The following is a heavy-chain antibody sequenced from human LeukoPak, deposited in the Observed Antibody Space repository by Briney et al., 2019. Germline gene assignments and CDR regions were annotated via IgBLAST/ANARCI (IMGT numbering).Heavy chain of an antibody. D-gene: IGHD4-23*01. CDR2: ISSSGSTI. CDR3: ARVSGNSRKRYFDY. Sequence: GGSLRLSCAASGFTFSDYYMSWIRLAPGKGLEWVSYISSSGSTIYYADSVKGRFTISRDNAKNSLYLQMNSLRAEDTAVYYCARVSGNSRKRYFDYWGQGTLVTVSS. J-gene: IGHJ4*02. V-gene: IGHV3-11*01. CDR1: GFTFSDYY.